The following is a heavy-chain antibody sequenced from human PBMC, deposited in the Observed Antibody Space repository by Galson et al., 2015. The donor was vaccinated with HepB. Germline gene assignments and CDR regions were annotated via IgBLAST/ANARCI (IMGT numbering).Heavy chain of an antibody. CDR1: GGSISSGGYY. Sequence: TLSLTCTVSGGSISSGGYYWSWIRQHPGKGLEWIGYIYYSGSTYYNPSLKSRVTISVDTSKNQFSLKLSSVTAADTAVYYCARDLADYDIHPSWFDPWGQGTLVTVSS. CDR3: ARDLADYDIHPSWFDP. D-gene: IGHD3-9*01. J-gene: IGHJ5*02. CDR2: IYYSGST. V-gene: IGHV4-31*03.